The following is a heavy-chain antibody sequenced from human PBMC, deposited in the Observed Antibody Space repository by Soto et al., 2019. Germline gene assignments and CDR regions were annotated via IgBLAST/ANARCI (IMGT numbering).Heavy chain of an antibody. CDR3: AREGGSETLQPSYNWFDT. Sequence: ASVKVSCKASGYTFTDYHIHWVRQSPGQGLEFMGWINANNGGAGSAQQFQGRVTVTRDTSITTVYMELSNLRSDDTAVYYCAREGGSETLQPSYNWFDTWGQGTLVTVSS. CDR1: GYTFTDYH. CDR2: INANNGGA. J-gene: IGHJ5*02. V-gene: IGHV1-2*02. D-gene: IGHD6-25*01.